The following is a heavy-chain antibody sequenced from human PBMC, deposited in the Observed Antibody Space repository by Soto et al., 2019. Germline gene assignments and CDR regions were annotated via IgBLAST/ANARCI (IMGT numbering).Heavy chain of an antibody. CDR2: INPNSGGT. Sequence: ASVKVSCKASGYTFTGYYMHWVRQAPGQGLEWMGWINPNSGGTNYAQKFQGRVTMTRDTSISTAYMELSRLRSDDTAVYYCAREWLGNNWFDPWGQGTLVTVSS. CDR1: GYTFTGYY. CDR3: AREWLGNNWFDP. V-gene: IGHV1-2*02. J-gene: IGHJ5*02. D-gene: IGHD6-19*01.